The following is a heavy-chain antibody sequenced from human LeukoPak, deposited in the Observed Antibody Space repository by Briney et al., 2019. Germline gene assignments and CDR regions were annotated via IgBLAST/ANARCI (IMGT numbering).Heavy chain of an antibody. D-gene: IGHD3-10*01. CDR3: ASGDPLLWFGELLQSNYFDY. Sequence: PGASLQISCKGSGYSFTSYWIGWVRPLPGKGLEWMGIIYPGDSDTRYSPSFQGQVTISADKSISTAYLQWSSLKASDTAMYYCASGDPLLWFGELLQSNYFDYWGQGTLVTVSS. CDR1: GYSFTSYW. CDR2: IYPGDSDT. J-gene: IGHJ4*02. V-gene: IGHV5-51*01.